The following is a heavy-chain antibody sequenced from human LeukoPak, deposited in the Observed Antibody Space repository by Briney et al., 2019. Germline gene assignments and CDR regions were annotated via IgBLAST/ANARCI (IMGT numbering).Heavy chain of an antibody. Sequence: ASVKVSCKASGYTFTSYYMHWVRQAPGQGLEWMGIINPSGGDTTYAQKLQGRVTMTRDMSTSTVYMELSSLRSEDTAVYYCARDGISFGGVTPFDYWGQGTLVTVSS. V-gene: IGHV1-46*01. CDR1: GYTFTSYY. CDR2: INPSGGDT. J-gene: IGHJ4*02. D-gene: IGHD3-16*01. CDR3: ARDGISFGGVTPFDY.